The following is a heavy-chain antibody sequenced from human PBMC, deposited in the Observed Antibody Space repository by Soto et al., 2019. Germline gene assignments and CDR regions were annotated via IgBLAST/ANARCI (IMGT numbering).Heavy chain of an antibody. CDR2: INHSGST. V-gene: IGHV4-34*01. Sequence: SETLSLTCAVYGGSFSGYYWSWIRQPPGKGLEWIGEINHSGSTNYNPSLKSRVTISVDTSKNQFSLKLSSVTAADTAVYYCARGRYYDFWSGYYSYYYYMDVWGKGTMVTVSS. CDR3: ARGRYYDFWSGYYSYYYYMDV. J-gene: IGHJ6*03. CDR1: GGSFSGYY. D-gene: IGHD3-3*01.